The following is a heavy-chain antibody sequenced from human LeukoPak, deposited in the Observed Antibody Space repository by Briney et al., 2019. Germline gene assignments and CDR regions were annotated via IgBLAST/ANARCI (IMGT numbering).Heavy chain of an antibody. CDR3: ARDRWSEEMDYGADDAFDI. D-gene: IGHD4-17*01. CDR2: IKQDGSEK. J-gene: IGHJ3*02. CDR1: GFTFSSYW. V-gene: IGHV3-7*01. Sequence: GGSLRLSCAASGFTFSSYWMSWVRQAPGKGLEWVANIKQDGSEKYYVDSVKGRFTISRDNAKNSLYLQMNSLRAEDTAVYYCARDRWSEEMDYGADDAFDIWGQGTMVTVSS.